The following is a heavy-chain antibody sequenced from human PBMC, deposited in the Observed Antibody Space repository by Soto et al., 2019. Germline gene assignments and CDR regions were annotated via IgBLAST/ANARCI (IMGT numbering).Heavy chain of an antibody. Sequence: GASVKVSCAASGFSFSGSAMHWVRQASGKGLVWVGRIRSKANIYATAYAASVKGRFTISRDDSKNTAYLQMNSLKTEDTAVYFCTRDTGGDTAFEYFQHWGRGTLVTVSS. CDR1: GFSFSGSA. V-gene: IGHV3-73*01. CDR3: TRDTGGDTAFEYFQH. J-gene: IGHJ1*01. D-gene: IGHD2-21*01. CDR2: IRSKANIYAT.